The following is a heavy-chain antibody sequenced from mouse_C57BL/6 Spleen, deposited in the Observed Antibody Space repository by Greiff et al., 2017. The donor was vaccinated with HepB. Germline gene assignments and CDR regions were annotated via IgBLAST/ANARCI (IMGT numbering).Heavy chain of an antibody. CDR3: ARYGAVVPLDY. CDR2: IRNKANGYTT. D-gene: IGHD1-1*01. CDR1: GFTFTDYY. J-gene: IGHJ2*01. V-gene: IGHV7-3*01. Sequence: EVMLVESGGGLVQPGGSLSLSCAASGFTFTDYYMSWVRQPPGKALEWLGFIRNKANGYTTEYSASVKGRFTISRDNSQSILYLQMNALRAEDSASYYCARYGAVVPLDYWGQGTTLTVSS.